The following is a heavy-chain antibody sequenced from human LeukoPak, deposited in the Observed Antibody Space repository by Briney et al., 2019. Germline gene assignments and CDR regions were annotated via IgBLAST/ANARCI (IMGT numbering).Heavy chain of an antibody. V-gene: IGHV3-21*01. CDR3: ARAENYEYWFDP. J-gene: IGHJ5*02. Sequence: GGSLRLSCAPSGFTFSSYSMSWVRQAPGKGLEWVSSISSSSSYIYYADSVKGRFTISRDNAKNSLYLQMNSLRAEDTAVYYCARAENYEYWFDPWGQGTLVTVSS. CDR1: GFTFSSYS. D-gene: IGHD1-7*01. CDR2: ISSSSSYI.